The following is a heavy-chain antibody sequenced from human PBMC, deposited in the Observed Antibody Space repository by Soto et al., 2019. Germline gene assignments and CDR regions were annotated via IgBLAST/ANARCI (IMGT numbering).Heavy chain of an antibody. J-gene: IGHJ4*02. CDR2: INHSGST. CDR1: GGSFSGYY. CDR3: ARGSIRVRAVAGSIGNY. Sequence: QVQLQQWGAGLLKPSETLSLTCAVYGGSFSGYYWSWIRQPPGKGLEWIGEINHSGSTNYNPSLKSRVTISVDTSKNQFSLKLSSVTAADTAVYYCARGSIRVRAVAGSIGNYWGQGTLVTVSS. D-gene: IGHD6-19*01. V-gene: IGHV4-34*01.